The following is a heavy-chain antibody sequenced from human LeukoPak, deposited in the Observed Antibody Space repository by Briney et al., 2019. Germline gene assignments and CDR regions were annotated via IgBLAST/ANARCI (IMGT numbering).Heavy chain of an antibody. CDR3: AREGGGYEGNYYYYYGMDV. CDR1: GFTFSNYA. V-gene: IGHV3-23*01. Sequence: PGGSLRLSCAASGFTFSNYAMNWVRQAPGKGLEWVSAISGSGGSTYYADSVKGRFTISRDNSKNTLYLQMNSLRAEDTAVYYCAREGGGYEGNYYYYYGMDVWGQGTTVTVSS. CDR2: ISGSGGST. J-gene: IGHJ6*02. D-gene: IGHD5-12*01.